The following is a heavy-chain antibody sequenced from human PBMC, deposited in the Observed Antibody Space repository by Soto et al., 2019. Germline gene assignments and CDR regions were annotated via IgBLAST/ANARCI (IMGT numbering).Heavy chain of an antibody. Sequence: QVQLVESGGGVVQPGRSLRLSCAASGFTFSSYAMHWVRQAPGKGLEWVAVISYDGSNKYYADSVKGRFTIARDNSKNTLYLQMNSLRAEDTAVYYCASATYGDYVDAFDIWGQGTMVTVSS. CDR1: GFTFSSYA. D-gene: IGHD4-17*01. CDR3: ASATYGDYVDAFDI. CDR2: ISYDGSNK. J-gene: IGHJ3*02. V-gene: IGHV3-30-3*01.